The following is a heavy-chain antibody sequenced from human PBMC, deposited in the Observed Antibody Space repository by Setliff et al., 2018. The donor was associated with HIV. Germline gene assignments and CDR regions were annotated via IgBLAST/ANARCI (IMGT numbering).Heavy chain of an antibody. J-gene: IGHJ4*02. CDR1: GFMIGNYG. D-gene: IGHD5-18*01. CDR3: ARQLSNSLDY. Sequence: GGSLRLSCAASGFMIGNYGLHWVRQTPGKGLEWVASISWDSANLGYADSVKGRFTISRDNAKNSLYLQMNSLRAEDTAVYYCARQLSNSLDYWGQGTLVTAPQ. CDR2: ISWDSANL. V-gene: IGHV3-9*01.